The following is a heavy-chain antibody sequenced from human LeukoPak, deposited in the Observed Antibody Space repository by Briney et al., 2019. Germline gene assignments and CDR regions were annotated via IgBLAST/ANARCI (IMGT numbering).Heavy chain of an antibody. CDR1: GGSISSYY. D-gene: IGHD3-10*01. CDR3: ARSMVRIFDY. CDR2: INHSGST. V-gene: IGHV4-34*01. J-gene: IGHJ4*02. Sequence: SETLSLTCTVFGGSISSYYWSWIRQPPGKGLEWIGEINHSGSTNYNPSLKSRVTISVDTSKNQFSLKLSSVTAADTAVYYCARSMVRIFDYWGQGTLVTVSS.